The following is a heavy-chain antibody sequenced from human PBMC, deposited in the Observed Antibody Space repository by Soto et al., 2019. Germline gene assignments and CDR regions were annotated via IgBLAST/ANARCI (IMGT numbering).Heavy chain of an antibody. CDR1: GGSISSSSYY. D-gene: IGHD6-19*01. CDR2: IYYSGST. Sequence: PSETLSLTCTFSGGSISSSSYYWGWIRQPPGKGLEWIGSIYYSGSTYYNPSLKSRVTISVDTSKNQFSLKLSSVTAADTAVYYCARHGLIAVAGTRDYYGMDVWGQGTTVTVS. J-gene: IGHJ6*02. V-gene: IGHV4-39*01. CDR3: ARHGLIAVAGTRDYYGMDV.